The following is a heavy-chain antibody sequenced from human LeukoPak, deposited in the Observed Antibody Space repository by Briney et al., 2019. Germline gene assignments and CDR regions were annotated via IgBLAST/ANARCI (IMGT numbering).Heavy chain of an antibody. V-gene: IGHV3-48*03. CDR1: GFTFSSYE. D-gene: IGHD1-26*01. CDR3: ARDQRFYSGSYYSYYYYSMDV. J-gene: IGHJ6*02. CDR2: ISSSGSTI. Sequence: GGSLRLSCAASGFTFSSYEMNWVRQAPGKGLEWVSYISSSGSTIYYADSVKGRFTISRDNAKNSLYLQMNSLRAEDTAVYYCARDQRFYSGSYYSYYYYSMDVWGQGTTVTVSS.